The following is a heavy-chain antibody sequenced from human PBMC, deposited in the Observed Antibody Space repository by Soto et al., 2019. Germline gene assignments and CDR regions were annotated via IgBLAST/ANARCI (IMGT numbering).Heavy chain of an antibody. J-gene: IGHJ4*02. D-gene: IGHD2-2*01. CDR2: FDPEDGET. Sequence: ASVKVSCKVSGYTLTEFSMHWVRQAPGKGLEWMGGFDPEDGETIYAQKFQGRVTMTEDTSTDTAYMELNSLRAEDTAVYYCAREYCSSTSCYVPTWGQGTLVTVSS. CDR1: GYTLTEFS. CDR3: AREYCSSTSCYVPT. V-gene: IGHV1-24*01.